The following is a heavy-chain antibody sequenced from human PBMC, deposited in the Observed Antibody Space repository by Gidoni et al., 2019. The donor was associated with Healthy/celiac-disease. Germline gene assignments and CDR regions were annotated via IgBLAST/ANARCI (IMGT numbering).Heavy chain of an antibody. V-gene: IGHV3-23*01. D-gene: IGHD3-22*01. CDR1: GFTFSSYA. CDR2: ISGSGGST. J-gene: IGHJ4*02. Sequence: EVQLLESGGGLVQPGGSLRLSCAASGFTFSSYAMSWVRQAPGKGLEWVSAISGSGGSTYYADSVKGRFTISRDNSKNTLYLQMNSLRAEDTAVYYCAKLLRFAFGRIGYDSSGYYFDYWGQGTLVTVSS. CDR3: AKLLRFAFGRIGYDSSGYYFDY.